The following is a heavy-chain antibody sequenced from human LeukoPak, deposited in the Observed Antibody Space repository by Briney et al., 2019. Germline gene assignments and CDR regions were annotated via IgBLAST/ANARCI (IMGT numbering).Heavy chain of an antibody. CDR1: GGSISSYY. J-gene: IGHJ4*02. CDR2: IYYSGST. CDR3: ARGNYDFWSGYYEGIYYFDY. V-gene: IGHV4-59*01. Sequence: SETLSLICTVSGGSISSYYWSWIRQPPGKGLEWIGYIYYSGSTNYNPSLKSRVTISVDTSKNQFSLKLSSVTAADTAVYYCARGNYDFWSGYYEGIYYFDYWGQGTLVTVSS. D-gene: IGHD3-3*01.